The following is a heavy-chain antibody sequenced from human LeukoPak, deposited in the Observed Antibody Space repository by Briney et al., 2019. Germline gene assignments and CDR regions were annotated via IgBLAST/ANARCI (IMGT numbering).Heavy chain of an antibody. CDR2: INPNSGGT. CDR1: GYTFTGYY. V-gene: IGHV1-2*04. J-gene: IGHJ4*02. D-gene: IGHD1-26*01. CDR3: ARDRIVGATNDFDY. Sequence: ASVKVSCKASGYTFTGYYMHWVRQAPGQGLEWMGWINPNSGGTNYAQKFQGWVTMTRDTSISTAYMELSRLRSDDTAVYYCARDRIVGATNDFDYWGQGTLVTVSS.